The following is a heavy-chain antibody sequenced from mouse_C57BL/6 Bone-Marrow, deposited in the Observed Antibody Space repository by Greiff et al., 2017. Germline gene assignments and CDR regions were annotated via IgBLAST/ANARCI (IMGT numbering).Heavy chain of an antibody. J-gene: IGHJ1*03. CDR3: ARECEDWCFDF. Sequence: VQLQQPGPELVKPGASVKISCKASGYTFTGYYMNWVKQRPEQGLEWIGEIYPSTGGTTYNQKFKGKATLTVDKSSSTAYMQLKSLTSEDSAVYYWARECEDWCFDFWDRGTAVPV. CDR1: GYTFTGYY. CDR2: IYPSTGGT. V-gene: IGHV1-42*01.